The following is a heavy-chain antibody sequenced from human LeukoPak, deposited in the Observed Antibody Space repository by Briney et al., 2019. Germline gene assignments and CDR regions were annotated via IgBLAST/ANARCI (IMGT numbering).Heavy chain of an antibody. J-gene: IGHJ4*02. CDR1: GFTFSSYG. V-gene: IGHV3-30*02. Sequence: GGSLRLSCAASGFTFSSYGMHWVRQAPGKGLEWVAFIQYDGSNKYYADSVKGRFTISRDNSKNTLYLQMNSLRAEDTAVYYCAKRDDYPDYWGQGTLVTVSS. CDR3: AKRDDYPDY. D-gene: IGHD4-11*01. CDR2: IQYDGSNK.